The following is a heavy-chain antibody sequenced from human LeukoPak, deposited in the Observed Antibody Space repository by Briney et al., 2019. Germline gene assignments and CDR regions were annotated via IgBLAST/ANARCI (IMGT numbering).Heavy chain of an antibody. D-gene: IGHD5-18*01. CDR1: GYTFTGYY. CDR3: ARHRASSGYSYEIWFDP. V-gene: IGHV1-2*06. J-gene: IGHJ5*02. CDR2: INPKSGGT. Sequence: ASVKVSCTASGYTFTGYYMHWVRRAPGQGLEWMGRINPKSGGTNYAQKFQGRVTMTREPSISTAYMELSRLRSDDTAVYYCARHRASSGYSYEIWFDPWGQGTLVTVSS.